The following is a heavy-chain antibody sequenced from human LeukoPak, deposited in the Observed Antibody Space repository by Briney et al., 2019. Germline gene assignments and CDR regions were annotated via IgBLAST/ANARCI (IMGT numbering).Heavy chain of an antibody. CDR2: IIPIFGTA. CDR1: GGTFSSYA. J-gene: IGHJ4*02. Sequence: SVKVSCKASGGTFSSYAISWVPQAPGQGLEWMGGIIPIFGTANYAQKFQGRVTITADESTSTAYMELSSLRSEDTAVYYCAREFRYCSGGSCYREVLPDYWGQGTLVTVSS. D-gene: IGHD2-15*01. CDR3: AREFRYCSGGSCYREVLPDY. V-gene: IGHV1-69*01.